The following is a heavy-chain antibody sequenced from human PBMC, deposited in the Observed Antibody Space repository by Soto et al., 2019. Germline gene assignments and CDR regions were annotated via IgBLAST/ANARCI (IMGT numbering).Heavy chain of an antibody. V-gene: IGHV4-34*01. Sequence: QVQLQQWGAGLLKPSETLSLTCAVYGGFVSSGSYYWSWIRQPPGKGLEWIGEMSHSGGTHFTPSLKSRVHISVDTSKNQFSLKMSSVTAADTALYYCARVERGTATTVVDAFDIWGPGTMVTVSS. CDR2: MSHSGGT. J-gene: IGHJ3*02. CDR1: GGFVSSGSYY. D-gene: IGHD1-1*01. CDR3: ARVERGTATTVVDAFDI.